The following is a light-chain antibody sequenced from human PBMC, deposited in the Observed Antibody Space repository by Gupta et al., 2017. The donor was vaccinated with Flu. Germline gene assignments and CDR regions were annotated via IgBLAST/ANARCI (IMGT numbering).Light chain of an antibody. CDR3: CSYAHSNTLV. CDR2: NVN. J-gene: IGLJ3*02. Sequence: QSALTQHASVSGSPGQSVTISCTGTSTDVGGYNYVSWYQQHPGKAPKVLIYNVNTRPSGVSNRFSGSKSDNTASLTISGLQAEDEADYFCCSYAHSNTLVFGGGTQLTVL. CDR1: STDVGGYNY. V-gene: IGLV2-23*02.